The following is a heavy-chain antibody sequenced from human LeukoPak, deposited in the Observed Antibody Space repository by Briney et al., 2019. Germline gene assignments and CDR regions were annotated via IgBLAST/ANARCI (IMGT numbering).Heavy chain of an antibody. CDR2: MNPNSGNT. J-gene: IGHJ4*02. D-gene: IGHD1-1*01. V-gene: IGHV1-8*01. Sequence: ASVKVSCKASGYTFSTCDINWVRQATGQGLEWMGWMNPNSGNTGFAHKFQGRVTMTRDTSINTAYMELSSLRSEDTAVYYCARVLGSIPHWGQGTLVTVSS. CDR3: ARVLGSIPH. CDR1: GYTFSTCD.